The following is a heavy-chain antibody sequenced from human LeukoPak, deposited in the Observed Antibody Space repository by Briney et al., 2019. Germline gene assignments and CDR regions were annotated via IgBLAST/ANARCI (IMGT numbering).Heavy chain of an antibody. J-gene: IGHJ4*02. Sequence: SETLSLTCTVSGDSITIYYWSWIRQPPGKGLEWIGYIDHTGSTNYNPSLNSRVTISRDTSKNDFSLKLSSVTATDTAVYYCARDRAVAGRAYFDYWGQETLVTVSS. CDR3: ARDRAVAGRAYFDY. D-gene: IGHD6-19*01. CDR2: IDHTGST. V-gene: IGHV4-59*01. CDR1: GDSITIYY.